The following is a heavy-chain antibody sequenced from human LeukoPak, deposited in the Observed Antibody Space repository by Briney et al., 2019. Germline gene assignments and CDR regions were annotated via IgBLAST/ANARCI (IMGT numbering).Heavy chain of an antibody. CDR2: INHSGST. J-gene: IGHJ4*02. CDR1: GGSFSGYY. D-gene: IGHD3-22*01. Sequence: SETLSLTCAVYGGSFSGYYWSWIRQPPGKGLEWIGEINHSGSTNYNPSLKSRVTISVDTSKNQFSLKLSSVTAADTAVYYCTTYYYDSSGFNDHWGQGTLVTVSS. V-gene: IGHV4-34*01. CDR3: TTYYYDSSGFNDH.